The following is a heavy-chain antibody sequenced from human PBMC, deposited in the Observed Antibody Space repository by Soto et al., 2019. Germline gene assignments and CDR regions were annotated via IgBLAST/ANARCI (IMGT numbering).Heavy chain of an antibody. CDR2: MFYGGST. Sequence: GGSLRLSCAASGFTVSTNYMTWVRQAPGKGLEWVSVMFYGGSTYYAAPVKGRVTISSDDLQITLYLQMNSLKTEDTAVYYCSTGPLYGGGLDVWGQGTTVTVSS. J-gene: IGHJ6*02. CDR1: GFTVSTNY. V-gene: IGHV3-66*01. CDR3: STGPLYGGGLDV. D-gene: IGHD3-10*01.